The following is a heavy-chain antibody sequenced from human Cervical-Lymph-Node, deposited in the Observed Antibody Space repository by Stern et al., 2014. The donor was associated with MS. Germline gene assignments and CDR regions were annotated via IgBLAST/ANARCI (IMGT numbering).Heavy chain of an antibody. CDR2: IMPILDVA. J-gene: IGHJ3*02. Sequence: QDQLVQSGAEVKKPGSSVKVSCKASGDSFSTYVMSWVRQAPGQGLEWMGRIMPILDVAHYAQRFQGRVKITADKSTTTVYMELSSLRSEDTAVYYCARAGEAPPDTFEIWGQGTMVTVSS. CDR1: GDSFSTYV. CDR3: ARAGEAPPDTFEI. D-gene: IGHD7-27*01. V-gene: IGHV1-69*04.